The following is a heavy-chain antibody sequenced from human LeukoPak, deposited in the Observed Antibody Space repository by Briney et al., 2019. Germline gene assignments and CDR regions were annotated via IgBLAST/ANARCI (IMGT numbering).Heavy chain of an antibody. CDR3: AKGTVTPAGYYYYGMDV. J-gene: IGHJ6*04. CDR1: GFTFSSYA. D-gene: IGHD4-17*01. Sequence: GGSLRLSCAASGFTFSSYAMSWVRQAPGKGLEWVSAISGSGGSTYYADSVKGRFTISRDNSKNTLYLQMNSLRAEDTAVYYCAKGTVTPAGYYYYGMDVWGKGTTVTVSS. V-gene: IGHV3-23*01. CDR2: ISGSGGST.